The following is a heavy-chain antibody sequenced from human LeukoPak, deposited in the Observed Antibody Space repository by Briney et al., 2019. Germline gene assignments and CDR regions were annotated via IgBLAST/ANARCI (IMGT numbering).Heavy chain of an antibody. J-gene: IGHJ3*02. Sequence: PSQTLSLTCNVSGGSISSGGYYWIWIRQHPGKGLDWIGNIYSSGGTFYNPSLKSRVTMSVDTSKNQFYLKLRSVTAADTAVYYCARDLAETSTAFDIWAKGQWSPSLQ. CDR3: ARDLAETSTAFDI. CDR1: GGSISSGGYY. CDR2: IYSSGGT. V-gene: IGHV4-31*03.